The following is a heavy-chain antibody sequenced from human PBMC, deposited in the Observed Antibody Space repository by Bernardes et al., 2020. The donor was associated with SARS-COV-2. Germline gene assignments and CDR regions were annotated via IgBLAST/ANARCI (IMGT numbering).Heavy chain of an antibody. J-gene: IGHJ4*02. Sequence: ASVKVSCKASGYTFDTFGINWVRQAPGQGLEWMGWISTYNGNTAYAQNLQGRVTMTTDTSTSTAYMELRSLRSDDTAVYYCARGVSKFRESPFDYWGQGNLVTVSS. CDR3: ARGVSKFRESPFDY. D-gene: IGHD3-10*01. CDR2: ISTYNGNT. CDR1: GYTFDTFG. V-gene: IGHV1-18*01.